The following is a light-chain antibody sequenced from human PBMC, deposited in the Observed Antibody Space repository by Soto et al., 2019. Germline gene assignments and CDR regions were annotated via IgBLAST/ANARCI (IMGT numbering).Light chain of an antibody. Sequence: EMVMTQSPATLSVSPGERATLSYRASQSVSSNLAWYQQKPGQAPRLLIYGASSRATGIPDRFSGRGSGTDFTLTISRLEPEDFAVYYCQQYGSSPLTFGGGTKVDIK. CDR1: QSVSSN. V-gene: IGKV3-20*01. CDR2: GAS. J-gene: IGKJ4*01. CDR3: QQYGSSPLT.